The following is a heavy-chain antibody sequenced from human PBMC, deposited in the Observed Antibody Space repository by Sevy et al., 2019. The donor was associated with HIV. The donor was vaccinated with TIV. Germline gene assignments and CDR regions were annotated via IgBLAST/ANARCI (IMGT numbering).Heavy chain of an antibody. V-gene: IGHV3-72*01. CDR3: ATHAGIAAAGRVFDY. CDR1: GFTFSDHY. CDR2: TRNKADGYTT. D-gene: IGHD6-13*01. J-gene: IGHJ4*02. Sequence: GGSLRLSCVASGFTFSDHYMEWVRQAPGKGLEWVGRTRNKADGYTTEYAASEKGRFTISRDESKNSLYVQMNSLKAEDTVVYYCATHAGIAAAGRVFDYWGQGTLVTVSS.